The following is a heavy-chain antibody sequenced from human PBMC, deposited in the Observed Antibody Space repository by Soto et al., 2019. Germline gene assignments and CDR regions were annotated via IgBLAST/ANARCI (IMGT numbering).Heavy chain of an antibody. V-gene: IGHV1-18*04. CDR3: AREHFHSTSDSFDY. CDR1: GYTFTTYG. J-gene: IGHJ4*02. D-gene: IGHD3-3*02. CDR2: ISAYNGNT. Sequence: QVQLVQSGAEMKKPGASVKVSCKASGYTFTTYGISWVRQAPGQGLEWMGWISAYNGNTHYAQKLQGRVTMTADTSTSTVDVELRSLRTADSAFYYSAREHFHSTSDSFDYCGQGTLVTVSS.